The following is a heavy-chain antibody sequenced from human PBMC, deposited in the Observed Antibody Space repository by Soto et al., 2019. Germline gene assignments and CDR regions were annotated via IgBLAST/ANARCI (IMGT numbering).Heavy chain of an antibody. V-gene: IGHV1-46*03. Sequence: ASVKVSCKASGYTFTSYYMHWVRQAPGQGLEWMGIINSSGGSTSYAQKFQGRVTMTRDTSTSTVYMELSSLRSEDTAVYYCARDYDFWSGYPRYYFDYWGQGTLVTVSS. J-gene: IGHJ4*02. CDR2: INSSGGST. CDR1: GYTFTSYY. D-gene: IGHD3-3*01. CDR3: ARDYDFWSGYPRYYFDY.